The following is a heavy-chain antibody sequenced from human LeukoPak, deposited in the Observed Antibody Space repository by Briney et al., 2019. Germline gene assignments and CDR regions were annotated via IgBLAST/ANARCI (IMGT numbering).Heavy chain of an antibody. CDR3: ARVTTAAWSDP. J-gene: IGHJ5*02. D-gene: IGHD4-11*01. Sequence: SETLSLTCTVSGGSISSGGYYWSWIRHHPGQGLEWIGYIHKSGSTYYNPSLESRVTISVDTSKNQFSLKLRSVTAADTAMYYCARVTTAAWSDPWGHGTPVTVSS. CDR2: IHKSGST. CDR1: GGSISSGGYY. V-gene: IGHV4-31*03.